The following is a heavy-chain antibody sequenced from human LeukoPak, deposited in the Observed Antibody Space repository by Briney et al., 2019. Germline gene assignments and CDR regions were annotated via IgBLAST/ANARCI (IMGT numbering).Heavy chain of an antibody. V-gene: IGHV3-21*01. Sequence: GGSLRLSCAASGFTFSSYSMNWVRQAPGKGLEWFSSISSSDSYIYYADSVKGRFTISRDNAKNSLYLQMNGLRVEDTAMYYCARNIPGAVAGFDYWGQGTLVTVSS. CDR3: ARNIPGAVAGFDY. CDR2: ISSSDSYI. J-gene: IGHJ4*02. CDR1: GFTFSSYS. D-gene: IGHD6-19*01.